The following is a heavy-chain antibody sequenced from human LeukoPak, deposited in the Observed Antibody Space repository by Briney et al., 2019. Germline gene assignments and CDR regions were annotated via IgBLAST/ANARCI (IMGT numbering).Heavy chain of an antibody. Sequence: ASVKVSCKASGYTFTGYYMHWVRQAPGQGLEWMGWINAGNGNTKYSQKFQGRVTITRDTSASTAYMELSSLRSEDTAVYYCARDLTPGVMANWGQGTLVTVSS. V-gene: IGHV1-3*01. CDR2: INAGNGNT. CDR3: ARDLTPGVMAN. J-gene: IGHJ4*02. D-gene: IGHD3-16*01. CDR1: GYTFTGYY.